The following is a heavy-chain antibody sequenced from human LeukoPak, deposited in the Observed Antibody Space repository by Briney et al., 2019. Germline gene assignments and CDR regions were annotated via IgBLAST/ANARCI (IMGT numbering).Heavy chain of an antibody. Sequence: PSETLSLTCTVSGYSISSGYNWGWIRQPPGKGLEWIGSIYHSGSTYYNPSLKSRVTISVDTSKNQFSLKLSSVTAADTAVYYCARDQTVRAFDPWGQGTLVTVSS. J-gene: IGHJ5*02. V-gene: IGHV4-38-2*02. CDR1: GYSISSGYN. CDR2: IYHSGST. D-gene: IGHD3-10*01. CDR3: ARDQTVRAFDP.